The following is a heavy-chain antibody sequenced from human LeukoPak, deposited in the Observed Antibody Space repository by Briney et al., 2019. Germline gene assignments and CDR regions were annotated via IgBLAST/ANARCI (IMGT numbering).Heavy chain of an antibody. Sequence: SETLSLTCTVSGGSISSSSYYWGWIRQPPGKGLEWTGSIYYSGSTYYNPSLKSRVTISVDTSKNLFSLKLSSVTAADTAVYYCARDWAPWGHYYYYMDVWGKGTTVTISS. D-gene: IGHD3-16*01. CDR1: GGSISSSSYY. CDR2: IYYSGST. V-gene: IGHV4-39*07. CDR3: ARDWAPWGHYYYYMDV. J-gene: IGHJ6*03.